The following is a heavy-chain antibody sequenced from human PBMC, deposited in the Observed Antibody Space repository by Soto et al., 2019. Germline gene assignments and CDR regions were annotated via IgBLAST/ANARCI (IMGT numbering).Heavy chain of an antibody. CDR2: ITWNSNVI. J-gene: IGHJ4*02. V-gene: IGHV3-9*01. CDR1: GFTFDDFA. CDR3: TRGGPDAFCGGGRCYFDY. Sequence: EVQLVESGGGLVQPGRSLRLSCAASGFTFDDFAMHWVRRVPGKGLEWVSSITWNSNVIGYADSVKGRFTIFRDNAKNSLYLQMNSLRPEDTAFYYCTRGGPDAFCGGGRCYFDYWGQGTLVTVSS. D-gene: IGHD2-15*01.